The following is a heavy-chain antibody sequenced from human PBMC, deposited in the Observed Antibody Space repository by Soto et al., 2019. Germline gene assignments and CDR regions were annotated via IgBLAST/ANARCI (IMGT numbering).Heavy chain of an antibody. Sequence: GGSLRLSCAASGFTFSSYGMHWVRQAPGKGLEWVAVIWYDGSNKYYADSVKGRFTISRDNSKNTLCLQMNSLRAEDTAVYYCARDVLGYCSGGSCRTRDYYYGMDVWGQGTTVTVSS. D-gene: IGHD2-15*01. V-gene: IGHV3-33*01. CDR2: IWYDGSNK. CDR1: GFTFSSYG. J-gene: IGHJ6*02. CDR3: ARDVLGYCSGGSCRTRDYYYGMDV.